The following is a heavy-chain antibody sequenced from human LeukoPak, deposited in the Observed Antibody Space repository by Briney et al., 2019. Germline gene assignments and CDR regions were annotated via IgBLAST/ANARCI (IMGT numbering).Heavy chain of an antibody. V-gene: IGHV1-46*01. J-gene: IGHJ4*02. CDR3: AREGVATDFDY. D-gene: IGHD5-12*01. CDR2: INPSGGST. CDR1: GYTFTSYY. Sequence: GASVKVSCKASGYTFTSYYMHWVRQAPGQGLEWMGIINPSGGSTSYAQKFQGRVTMTTDTSTSTAYMELRSLRSDDTAVYYCAREGVATDFDYWGQGTLVTVSS.